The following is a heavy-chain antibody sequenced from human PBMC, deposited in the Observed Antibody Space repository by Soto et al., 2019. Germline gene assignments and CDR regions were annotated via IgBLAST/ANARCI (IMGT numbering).Heavy chain of an antibody. CDR1: VYTFSHLV. CDR2: TSPFNVHT. D-gene: IGHD1-7*01. V-gene: IGHV1-18*01. Sequence: QIQLVQSETEVKEPGAQVKSASKPPVYTFSHLVITGGRQAPDKGLDGMGWTSPFNVHTHYAQTFQARVTLPTDPSTATAFLELRGLRSDDTAVYYCAREPPRPTAGLNYFDPWGRGTLVTVSS. CDR3: AREPPRPTAGLNYFDP. J-gene: IGHJ5*02.